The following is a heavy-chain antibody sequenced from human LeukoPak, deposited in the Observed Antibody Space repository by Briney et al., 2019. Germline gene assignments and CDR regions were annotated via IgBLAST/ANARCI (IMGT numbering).Heavy chain of an antibody. J-gene: IGHJ6*03. CDR1: GGSISSSSYY. CDR3: ARLGSYWDYYYYVDV. V-gene: IGHV4-39*01. D-gene: IGHD1-26*01. Sequence: SETLSLTCTVSGGSISSSSYYWGWIRQPPGKGLEWIGSIYYSGSTYYNPSLKSRVTISVDTSKNQFSLKLSSVTAADTAVYYCARLGSYWDYYYYVDVWGKGTTVTVSS. CDR2: IYYSGST.